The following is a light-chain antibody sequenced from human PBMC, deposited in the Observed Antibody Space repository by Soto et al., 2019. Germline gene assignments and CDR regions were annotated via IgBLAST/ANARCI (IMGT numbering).Light chain of an antibody. V-gene: IGLV1-40*01. CDR2: SNN. J-gene: IGLJ3*02. Sequence: QSVLTQPPSVSGAPGLRVTISCTGSSSNIGADYDVHWYQQIPGKAPKLLIYSNNKRPSGVPDRFSGSTSGTSASLAITGLQAEDEADYYCLSYADSLSGSGVFGGVTKLTV. CDR3: LSYADSLSGSGV. CDR1: SSNIGADYD.